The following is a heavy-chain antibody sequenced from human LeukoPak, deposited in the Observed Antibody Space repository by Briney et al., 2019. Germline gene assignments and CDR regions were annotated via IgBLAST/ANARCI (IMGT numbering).Heavy chain of an antibody. J-gene: IGHJ4*02. V-gene: IGHV1-69*04. D-gene: IGHD4-23*01. CDR2: IIPILDVT. CDR3: ARGGGSSGFDC. Sequence: SVKVSCKASGGTFTNYAINWVRQAPGQGLEWMGRIIPILDVTNYAQKFQGRVTITADQSTSTAYMELSSLRSEDTAVYYCARGGGSSGFDCWGQGTLLTVSS. CDR1: GGTFTNYA.